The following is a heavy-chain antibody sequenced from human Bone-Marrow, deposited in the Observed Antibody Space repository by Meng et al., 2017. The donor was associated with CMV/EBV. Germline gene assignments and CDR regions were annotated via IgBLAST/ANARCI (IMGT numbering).Heavy chain of an antibody. V-gene: IGHV4-39*07. J-gene: IGHJ4*02. CDR2: IYYSGST. CDR3: AKKGVGPRHFDY. CDR1: VVSISGMSYY. D-gene: IGHD1-26*01. Sequence: QRELQGSGPGLVKPSETLSHTCTVSVVSISGMSYYWGWIRQPPGKGLEWIGSIYYSGSTYYNPSLKSRVTISVDTSKNQFSLKLSSVTAADTAVYYCAKKGVGPRHFDYWGQGTLVTVSS.